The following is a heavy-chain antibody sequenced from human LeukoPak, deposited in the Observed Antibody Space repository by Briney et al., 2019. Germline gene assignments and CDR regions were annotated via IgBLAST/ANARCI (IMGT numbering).Heavy chain of an antibody. CDR3: ARGSEWSSGVSDY. CDR1: GFTFSSYA. J-gene: IGHJ4*02. D-gene: IGHD3-3*01. Sequence: GGSLRLSCAASGFTFSSYAMNWVRQAPGKGLEWVSAISGSGDNTYYADSVKGRFTISGDNSKNTLYLQMNSLRAEDTAVYYCARGSEWSSGVSDYWGQGTLVTVSS. CDR2: ISGSGDNT. V-gene: IGHV3-23*01.